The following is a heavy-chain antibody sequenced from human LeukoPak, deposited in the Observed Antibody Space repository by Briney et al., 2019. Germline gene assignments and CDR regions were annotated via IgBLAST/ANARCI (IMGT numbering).Heavy chain of an antibody. CDR3: ARLGRARRDGYNHDAFDI. Sequence: SETLSLTCTVSDGSISSNSYYWGWIRQPPGKGLEWIGSISYSGRTYYNPSLESRVTISVDASKNQFSLELNSVTAADTAVYYCARLGRARRDGYNHDAFDIWGQGTMVTVSS. D-gene: IGHD5-24*01. V-gene: IGHV4-39*01. CDR1: DGSISSNSYY. CDR2: ISYSGRT. J-gene: IGHJ3*02.